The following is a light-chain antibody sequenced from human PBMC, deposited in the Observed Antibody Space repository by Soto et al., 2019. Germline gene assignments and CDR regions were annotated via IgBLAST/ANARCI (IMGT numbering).Light chain of an antibody. CDR1: ESPVITDGDTL. CDR2: RVS. CDR3: MQGARWPYT. V-gene: IGKV2-30*01. Sequence: IVLTQSPLSLPVTLGQPASISCRSSESPVITDGDTLLNWFQQRLGQSPRRLIYRVSNRDFGVPDKFSGSGSGTEFTLKISSVEAEDVAIYYCMQGARWPYTFGQGTKLEI. J-gene: IGKJ2*01.